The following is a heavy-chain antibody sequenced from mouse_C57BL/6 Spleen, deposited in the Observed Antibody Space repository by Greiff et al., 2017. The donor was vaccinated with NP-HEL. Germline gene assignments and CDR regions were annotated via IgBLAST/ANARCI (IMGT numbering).Heavy chain of an antibody. CDR3: AREEGLLPFAY. V-gene: IGHV1-72*01. CDR2: IDPNSGGT. Sequence: VQLQQPGAELVKPGASVKLSCKASGYTFTSYWMHWVKQRPGRGLEWIGRIDPNSGGTKYNEKFKSEATLTVDKPSSTAYMQLSSLTSEDSAVYYCAREEGLLPFAYWGQGTLVTVSA. D-gene: IGHD2-3*01. J-gene: IGHJ3*01. CDR1: GYTFTSYW.